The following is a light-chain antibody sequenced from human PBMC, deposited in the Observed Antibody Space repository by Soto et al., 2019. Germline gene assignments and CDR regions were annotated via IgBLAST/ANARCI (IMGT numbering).Light chain of an antibody. CDR2: GTS. CDR3: LQDYNYPYT. J-gene: IGKJ2*01. Sequence: AIQMTQSPSSLSVSVGDRVTITCLASQDIRNDLGWYQQKPGKAPKLLIYGTSNLQSGVPSRFSGSGSGTDFTLTISSLQPEDFATYHCLQDYNYPYTFGQGTKLEIK. V-gene: IGKV1-6*01. CDR1: QDIRND.